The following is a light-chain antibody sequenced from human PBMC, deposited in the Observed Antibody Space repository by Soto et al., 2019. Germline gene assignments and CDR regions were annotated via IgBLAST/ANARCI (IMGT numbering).Light chain of an antibody. CDR3: LLFFGDALLL. J-gene: IGLJ2*01. CDR1: TGAVTSGFY. V-gene: IGLV7-43*01. CDR2: STS. Sequence: QAVVTQESSLTVSPGGKVTLTCASSTGAVTSGFYANWFQRKPGQVPRPLIYSTSNRHSWTPARFSGSLLGGKAALTLSGVQPEDEAEYYCLLFFGDALLLFGGGTKVTVL.